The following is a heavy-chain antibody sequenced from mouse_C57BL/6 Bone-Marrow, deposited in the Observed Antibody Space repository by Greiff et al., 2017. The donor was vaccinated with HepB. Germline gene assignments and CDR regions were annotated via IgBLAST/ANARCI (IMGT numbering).Heavy chain of an antibody. V-gene: IGHV1-81*01. CDR3: ARSSQLGYAMDY. Sequence: QVQLQQSGAELARPGASVKLSCKASGYTFTSYGISWVKQRTGQGLEWIGEIYPRSGNTYYNEKFKGKATLTADKSSSTAYMELRSLASEDSAVYFCARSSQLGYAMDYWGQGTSVTVSS. CDR2: IYPRSGNT. CDR1: GYTFTSYG. J-gene: IGHJ4*01.